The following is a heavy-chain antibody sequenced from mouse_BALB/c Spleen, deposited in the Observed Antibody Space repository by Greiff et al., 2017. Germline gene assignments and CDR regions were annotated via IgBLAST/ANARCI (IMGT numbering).Heavy chain of an antibody. V-gene: IGHV1S81*02. Sequence: VKLKESGAELVKPGASVKLSCKASGYTFTSYYMYWVKQRPGQGLEWIGEINPSNGGTNFNEKFKSKATLTVDKSSSTAYMQLSSLTSEDSAVYYCTRSPYYYGSSYGYFDVWGAGTTVTVSS. CDR2: INPSNGGT. CDR3: TRSPYYYGSSYGYFDV. D-gene: IGHD1-1*01. CDR1: GYTFTSYY. J-gene: IGHJ1*01.